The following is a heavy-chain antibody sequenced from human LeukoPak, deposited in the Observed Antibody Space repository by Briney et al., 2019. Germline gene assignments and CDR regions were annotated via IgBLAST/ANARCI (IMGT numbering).Heavy chain of an antibody. CDR1: GFTFSSYS. CDR2: ISSSSSTI. J-gene: IGHJ6*02. Sequence: GGSLRLSCAASGFTFSSYSMNWVRQAAGKGLEWVSYISSSSSTIYYADSVKGRFTISRDNAKNSLYLQMNSLRAADTAVYYCARRDYYYGMDVWGQGTTVTVSS. V-gene: IGHV3-48*01. CDR3: ARRDYYYGMDV.